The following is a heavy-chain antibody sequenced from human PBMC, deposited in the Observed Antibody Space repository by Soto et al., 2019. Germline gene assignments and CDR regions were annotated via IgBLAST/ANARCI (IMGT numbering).Heavy chain of an antibody. CDR3: ARVYYGSGSYFWFDP. V-gene: IGHV5-51*01. D-gene: IGHD3-10*01. CDR2: IYPGDSDT. Sequence: PGESLKISCKGSGYRFTSYWIGWVRQMPGKGLEWMGIIYPGDSDTRYSPSFQGQVSISADKSISTAYLQWSSLKASDTAMYYCARVYYGSGSYFWFDPWGQGNLVTVS. J-gene: IGHJ5*02. CDR1: GYRFTSYW.